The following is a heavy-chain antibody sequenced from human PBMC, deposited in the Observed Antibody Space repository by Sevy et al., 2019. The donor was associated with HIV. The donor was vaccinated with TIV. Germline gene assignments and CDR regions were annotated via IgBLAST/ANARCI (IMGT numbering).Heavy chain of an antibody. CDR2: ISGSGGST. D-gene: IGHD6-19*01. CDR3: AKDPGAVAGSDAFDI. V-gene: IGHV3-23*01. Sequence: GGSLRLSCAASGFTFSSYAMSWVRQAPGKGLEWVSAISGSGGSTYYADSMKGRFTSSRDNSKNTLYLQMNSRRAEDTAVYYCAKDPGAVAGSDAFDIWGQGTMVTVSS. J-gene: IGHJ3*02. CDR1: GFTFSSYA.